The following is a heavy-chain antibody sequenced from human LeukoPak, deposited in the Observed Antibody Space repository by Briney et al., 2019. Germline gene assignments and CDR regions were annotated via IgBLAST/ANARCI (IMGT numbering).Heavy chain of an antibody. D-gene: IGHD3-3*01. CDR2: ISKSGSTI. J-gene: IGHJ6*02. Sequence: GGSLRLSCAASRFTLSSYEMNWVRQAPAKGLEWVSYISKSGSTIYYADSVKGRCTISRDNAQNSLSLQMNSLRAEDTAVYYCASFSDVWGQGTTVTVSS. CDR3: ASFSDV. V-gene: IGHV3-48*03. CDR1: RFTLSSYE.